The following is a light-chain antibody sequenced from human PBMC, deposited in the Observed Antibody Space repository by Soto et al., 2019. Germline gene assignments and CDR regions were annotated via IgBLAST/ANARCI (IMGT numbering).Light chain of an antibody. CDR2: GAS. Sequence: EIVMTQSPATLSVSPGERAALSCRASESVNTNLAWYQQKPGQAPRLLIYGASSGATGIPDRFSGSGSGTDFTLTIRRLEPEDFAVYYCQQYGSSPYTFGQGTKVDIK. J-gene: IGKJ2*01. CDR1: ESVNTN. V-gene: IGKV3-20*01. CDR3: QQYGSSPYT.